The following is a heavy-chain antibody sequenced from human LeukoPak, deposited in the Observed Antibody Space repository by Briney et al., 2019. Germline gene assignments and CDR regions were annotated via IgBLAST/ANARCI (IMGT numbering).Heavy chain of an antibody. CDR1: GFTFSGAA. D-gene: IGHD5-24*01. CDR2: ISGSGGGT. V-gene: IGHV3-23*01. Sequence: GGCLRLSCAASGFTFSGAAMSWVRQAPGKGLEWVSLISGSGGGTYYADSVKGRFTIFRDNSKNTQYLQMNSLRAEDTAVYYCAKTGTEDGYNIYFDHWGQGTLVTVSS. J-gene: IGHJ4*02. CDR3: AKTGTEDGYNIYFDH.